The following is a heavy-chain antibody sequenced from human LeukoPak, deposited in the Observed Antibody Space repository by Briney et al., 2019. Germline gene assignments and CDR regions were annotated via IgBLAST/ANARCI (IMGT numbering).Heavy chain of an antibody. CDR3: ARDAGYCSSSSCGAYFQH. CDR1: GGSISTYY. D-gene: IGHD2-2*01. Sequence: SETLSLTCTVSGGSISTYYWSWIRQPPGKGLEWIGYIYCSGSTNYNPSLKSRVTISVDTSKNQFSLKLSSVTAADTAVYYCARDAGYCSSSSCGAYFQHWGQGTLVTVSS. V-gene: IGHV4-59*01. CDR2: IYCSGST. J-gene: IGHJ1*01.